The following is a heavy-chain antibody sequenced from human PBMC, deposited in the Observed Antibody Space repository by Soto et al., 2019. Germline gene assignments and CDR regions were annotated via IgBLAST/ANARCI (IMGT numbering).Heavy chain of an antibody. Sequence: SGPTLVNPTQTLTLTCTFSGFSLSTSGVGVGWIRQPPGKALEWLALIYWDDDKRYSPSLKSRLTNTKNNSKNQEDLTIKNKETVDTATFYCVHGWDYYDSSVYYYCSFDIWGQGTMVTVSS. CDR2: IYWDDDK. CDR3: VHGWDYYDSSVYYYCSFDI. D-gene: IGHD3-22*01. J-gene: IGHJ3*02. V-gene: IGHV2-5*02. CDR1: GFSLSTSGVG.